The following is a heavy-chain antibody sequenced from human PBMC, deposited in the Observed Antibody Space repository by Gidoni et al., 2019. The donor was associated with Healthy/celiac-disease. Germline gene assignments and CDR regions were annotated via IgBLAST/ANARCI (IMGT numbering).Heavy chain of an antibody. D-gene: IGHD6-19*01. CDR1: GGSISSGRYY. CDR2: IYTSGST. Sequence: QVQLQESGPGLVKPSQTLSLTCTVSGGSISSGRYYWSWIRQPAGKGLEWIGRIYTSGSTNYNPSLKSRVTMSVDTSKNQFSLKLSSVTAADTAVYYCARDRIAVAGFDYWGQGTLVTVSS. CDR3: ARDRIAVAGFDY. J-gene: IGHJ4*02. V-gene: IGHV4-61*02.